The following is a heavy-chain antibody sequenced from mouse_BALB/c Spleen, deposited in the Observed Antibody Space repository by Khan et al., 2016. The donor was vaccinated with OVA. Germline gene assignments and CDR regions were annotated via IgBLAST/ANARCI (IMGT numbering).Heavy chain of an antibody. CDR2: ISYSGST. CDR3: ARTARIKC. V-gene: IGHV3-2*02. CDR1: GYSITSGYG. D-gene: IGHD1-2*01. J-gene: IGHJ2*01. Sequence: EVQLQESGPGLVKPSQSLSLTCTVTGYSITSGYGWNWIRQFPGNKLEWMGYISYSGSTNYNPSLQSRNSITRVTSKNQVFMQLNSVTTEDAATCYCARTARIKCWVQGPTLTVSS.